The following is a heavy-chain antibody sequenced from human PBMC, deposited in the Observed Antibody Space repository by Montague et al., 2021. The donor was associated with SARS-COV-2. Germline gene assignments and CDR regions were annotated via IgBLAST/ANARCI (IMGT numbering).Heavy chain of an antibody. CDR2: THYSGTT. V-gene: IGHV4-59*12. D-gene: IGHD2-8*02. J-gene: IGHJ4*02. Sequence: SETLSLTCTVSSGSLSGYYWNWIRQPPGKGLEWIGITHYSGTTKXXPSLKSRLNTSLDTSKNQFSLTLNSVTAADTAIYYCARGTAYDHVYYWGQGAPVTVAS. CDR1: SGSLSGYY. CDR3: ARGTAYDHVYY.